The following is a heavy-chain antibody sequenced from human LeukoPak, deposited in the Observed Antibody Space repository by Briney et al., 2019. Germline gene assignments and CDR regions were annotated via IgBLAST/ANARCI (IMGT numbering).Heavy chain of an antibody. CDR3: VRGYGRGGFDY. CDR1: GFTFYSYW. D-gene: IGHD3-10*02. V-gene: IGHV3-74*01. Sequence: GGSLRVSCAASGFTFYSYWMHWVRQARGKGLVWVSRINSDGSSTNYADSVKGRFTISRDNAKNTLYLQMNSLRAEDTAVYHCVRGYGRGGFDYWGQGTLVTVSS. J-gene: IGHJ4*02. CDR2: INSDGSST.